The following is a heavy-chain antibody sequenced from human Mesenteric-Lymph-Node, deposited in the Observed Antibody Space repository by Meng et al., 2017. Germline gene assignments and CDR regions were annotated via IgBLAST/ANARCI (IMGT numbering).Heavy chain of an antibody. Sequence: GGSLRLSCAASGFNLDDFAMSWVRQAPGKGLEWVSGILWNGDSAGYADSVKGRFTISRDNAKNSLFLQMNTLRAEDTALYCCARTVWFGEFEYWGQGTLVTVSS. D-gene: IGHD3-10*01. V-gene: IGHV3-20*04. CDR3: ARTVWFGEFEY. J-gene: IGHJ4*02. CDR2: ILWNGDSA. CDR1: GFNLDDFA.